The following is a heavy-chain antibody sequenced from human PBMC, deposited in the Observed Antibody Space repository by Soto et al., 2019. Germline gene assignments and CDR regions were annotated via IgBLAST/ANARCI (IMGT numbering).Heavy chain of an antibody. D-gene: IGHD5-12*01. CDR3: ARDRLGEIYYYYGMDV. J-gene: IGHJ6*02. CDR2: ISYDGSNK. Sequence: VGSLRLSCAASGLTFSSYAMHWVRQAPGKGLEWVAVISYDGSNKYYADSVKGRFTISRDNSKNTLYLQMNSLRAEDTAVYYCARDRLGEIYYYYGMDVWGQGTTVTVSS. CDR1: GLTFSSYA. V-gene: IGHV3-30-3*01.